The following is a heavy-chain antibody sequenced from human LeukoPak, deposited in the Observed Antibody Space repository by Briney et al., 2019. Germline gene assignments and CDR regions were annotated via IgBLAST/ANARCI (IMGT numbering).Heavy chain of an antibody. V-gene: IGHV3-15*01. Sequence: GGSLRLSCAASGFTFSNAWMNWVRQAPGKGLEWVGRIKTKTDGGTTDYATPVKGRFTISRDDSKNTVFLQMNSLKTEDTAFYYCITQYFDYWGQGTLVTVSS. CDR3: ITQYFDY. D-gene: IGHD4-11*01. CDR1: GFTFSNAW. CDR2: IKTKTDGGTT. J-gene: IGHJ4*02.